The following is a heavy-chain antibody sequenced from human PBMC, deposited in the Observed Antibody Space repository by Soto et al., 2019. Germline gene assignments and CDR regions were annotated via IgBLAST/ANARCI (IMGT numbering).Heavy chain of an antibody. J-gene: IGHJ4*02. V-gene: IGHV4-34*01. CDR1: GGSFSGYY. CDR2: INHSGST. Sequence: PSETLSLTCAVYGGSFSGYYWSWIRQPPGKGLEWIGEINHSGSTNYNPSLKSRVTISIDTSKNQFSLKMISITAADTAVYYCARVDDYWSQGTLVTVSS. CDR3: ARVDDY.